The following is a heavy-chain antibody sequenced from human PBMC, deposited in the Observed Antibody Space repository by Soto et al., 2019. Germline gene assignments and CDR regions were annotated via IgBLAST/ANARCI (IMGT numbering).Heavy chain of an antibody. J-gene: IGHJ4*02. CDR3: AXVXVAGYYFDY. D-gene: IGHD6-19*01. V-gene: IGHV3-33*01. Sequence: QVQLVESGGGVVQPGRSLRLSCAASGFTFSSYGMHWVRQAPGKGLEWVAVIWYDGSNKYYADSVKGRFTISRDNSKNTLYLQMNSLRAEDTAVYYCAXVXVAGYYFDYWGQGTLVTVSS. CDR2: IWYDGSNK. CDR1: GFTFSSYG.